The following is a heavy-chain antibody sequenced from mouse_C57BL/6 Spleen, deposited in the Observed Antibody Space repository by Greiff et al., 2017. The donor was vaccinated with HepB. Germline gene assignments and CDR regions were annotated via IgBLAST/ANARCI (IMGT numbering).Heavy chain of an antibody. D-gene: IGHD2-12*01. V-gene: IGHV1-26*01. J-gene: IGHJ4*01. Sequence: EVQLQQSGPELVKPGASVKISCKASGYTFTDYYMNWVKQSHGKSLEWIGDIIPNNGGTSYNQKFKGKATFTVDKSSSTAYMELRSLTSEDSAVYYCARSERLSYAMDYWGQGTSVTVSS. CDR1: GYTFTDYY. CDR2: IIPNNGGT. CDR3: ARSERLSYAMDY.